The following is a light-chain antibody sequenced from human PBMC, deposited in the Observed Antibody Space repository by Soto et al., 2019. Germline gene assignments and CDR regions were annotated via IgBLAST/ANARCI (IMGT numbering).Light chain of an antibody. CDR1: QGISSY. CDR3: QQSNSYPVT. CDR2: AAS. Sequence: DIQLTQSPSFLSASVGDRVTITCRASQGISSYLAWYQQKPGKAPKLLIYAASTLQSGVPSRFSGSGSGTEFTLTISSLQPEDFATYYCQQSNSYPVTFGQGTKVAIK. V-gene: IGKV1-9*01. J-gene: IGKJ1*01.